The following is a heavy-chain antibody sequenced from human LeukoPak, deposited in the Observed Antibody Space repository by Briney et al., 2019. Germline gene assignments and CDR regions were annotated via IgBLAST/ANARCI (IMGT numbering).Heavy chain of an antibody. V-gene: IGHV4-59*01. CDR2: IYYSGST. Sequence: PSETLSLTCTVSGGSISSYYWSWIRQPPGKGLEWLGYIYYSGSTNYNPSLKSRVTISVDTSKNQFSLKLSSVTAADTAVYYCARAITIFGVVLNAFDIWGQGTMVTVSS. CDR1: GGSISSYY. D-gene: IGHD3-3*01. CDR3: ARAITIFGVVLNAFDI. J-gene: IGHJ3*02.